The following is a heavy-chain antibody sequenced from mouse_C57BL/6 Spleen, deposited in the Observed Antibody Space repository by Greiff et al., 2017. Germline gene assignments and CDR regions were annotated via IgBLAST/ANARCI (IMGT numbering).Heavy chain of an antibody. CDR1: GYAFSSYW. Sequence: VMLVESGAELVKPGASVKISCKASGYAFSSYWMNWVKQRPGKGLEWIGQIYPGDGDTNYNGKFKGKATLTADKSSSTAYMQLSSLTSEDSAVYFCARSPSLDYWGQGTTLTVSA. CDR3: ARSPSLDY. CDR2: IYPGDGDT. V-gene: IGHV1-80*01. J-gene: IGHJ2*01.